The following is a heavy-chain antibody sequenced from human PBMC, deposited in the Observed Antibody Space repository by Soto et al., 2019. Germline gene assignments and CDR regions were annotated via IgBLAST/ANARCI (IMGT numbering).Heavy chain of an antibody. CDR1: GGSISSYY. Sequence: PSETLSLTCTVSGGSISSYYWSWIRQPPGKGLEWIGYLYSGITNYNPSLKSRVSTSLDPSKNQFSPKLTSVTAADTAVYYCGSHRSGYAFQWGQGTLVTVSS. D-gene: IGHD5-12*01. CDR2: LYSGIT. V-gene: IGHV4-59*01. CDR3: GSHRSGYAFQ. J-gene: IGHJ4*02.